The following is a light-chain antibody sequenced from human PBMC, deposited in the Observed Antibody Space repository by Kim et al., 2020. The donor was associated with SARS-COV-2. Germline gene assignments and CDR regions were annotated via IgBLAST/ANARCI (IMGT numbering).Light chain of an antibody. CDR1: KLGDKY. CDR3: QAWDSSTVV. Sequence: VSPGQPASITCSGDKLGDKYACWYQQKPGQSPVLVIYQDSKRPSGIPERFSGSNSGNTATLTISGTQAMDEADYYCQAWDSSTVVFGGGTQLTVL. CDR2: QDS. V-gene: IGLV3-1*01. J-gene: IGLJ2*01.